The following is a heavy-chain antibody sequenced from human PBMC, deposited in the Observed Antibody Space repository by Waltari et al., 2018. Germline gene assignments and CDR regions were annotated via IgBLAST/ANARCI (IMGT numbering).Heavy chain of an antibody. D-gene: IGHD3-3*01. CDR2: IKYHGTAP. CDR3: ATGFGLDH. Sequence: EVRLVESGEGLVQPGGSLRLSCVAPGFTFRSYCMAWPRQAPGRGLEWVAKIKYHGTAPYYADSVRGRFTISRDDAKNSVYLQMDGLTADDTAVYFCATGFGLDHWGQGTLVTVSS. J-gene: IGHJ4*02. CDR1: GFTFRSYC. V-gene: IGHV3-7*01.